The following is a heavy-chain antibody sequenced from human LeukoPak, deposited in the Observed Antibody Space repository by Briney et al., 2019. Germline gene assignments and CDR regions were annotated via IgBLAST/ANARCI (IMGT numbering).Heavy chain of an antibody. J-gene: IGHJ4*02. D-gene: IGHD6-19*01. CDR2: IGGSDGST. CDR3: AKDRGIAVAGSFDY. V-gene: IGHV3-23*01. Sequence: GGSLRLSCAASGFTFSSYAMSWVRQAPEKGLEWVSAIGGSDGSTYYADSVKGRFTISRDNSKNTLYLQMNSLRAEDTAVYYCAKDRGIAVAGSFDYWGQGTLVTVSS. CDR1: GFTFSSYA.